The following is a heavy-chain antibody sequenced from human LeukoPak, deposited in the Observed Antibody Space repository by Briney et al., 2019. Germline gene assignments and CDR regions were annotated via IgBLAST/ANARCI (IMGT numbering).Heavy chain of an antibody. J-gene: IGHJ4*02. V-gene: IGHV1-69*05. CDR3: AVGYCTNGVCFDNYYFDY. CDR2: IIPIFGTA. CDR1: GGTFSSYA. Sequence: ASVKVSCKASGGTFSSYAISWVRQAPGQGLEWMGGIIPIFGTANYAQKFQGRATITTDESTSTAYMELSSLRSEDTAVYYCAVGYCTNGVCFDNYYFDYWGQGTLVTVSS. D-gene: IGHD2-8*01.